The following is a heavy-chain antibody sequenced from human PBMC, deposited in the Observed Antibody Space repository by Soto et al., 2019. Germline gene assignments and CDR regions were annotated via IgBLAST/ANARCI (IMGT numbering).Heavy chain of an antibody. D-gene: IGHD1-1*01. CDR1: VFSFIDYY. CDR2: ISSSGSTI. J-gene: IGHJ6*04. Sequence: VVSRRLSCSSCVFSFIDYYISLILQAPGKGLEWVSYISSSGSTIYYADSVKGRFTISRDNAKNSLYLQMNSLRAEDTAVYYCARDLAARTNLGMEVWGKGNTVSVSS. CDR3: ARDLAARTNLGMEV. V-gene: IGHV3-11*01.